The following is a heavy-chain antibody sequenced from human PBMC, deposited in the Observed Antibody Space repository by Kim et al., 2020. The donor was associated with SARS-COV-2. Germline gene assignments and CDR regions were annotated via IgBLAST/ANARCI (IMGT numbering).Heavy chain of an antibody. J-gene: IGHJ4*02. D-gene: IGHD5-18*01. V-gene: IGHV5-51*01. Sequence: YSPSFQGQVTISADKSISTAYLQWSSLKASDTAMYYCARQGVDTAMVSDYWGQGTLVTVSS. CDR3: ARQGVDTAMVSDY.